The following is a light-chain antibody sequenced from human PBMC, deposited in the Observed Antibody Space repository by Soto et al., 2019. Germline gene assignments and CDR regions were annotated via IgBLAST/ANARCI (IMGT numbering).Light chain of an antibody. CDR3: CSSAPESTYV. Sequence: QSALAQPASVSGSPGQSINISCTGTSDDVGAYNSVSWYQQLPHKAPQVILYKGTQRPSGVSSRFSGSTSGNAASLTISGLQADDEADYFCCSSAPESTYVFGTGTKLTVL. J-gene: IGLJ1*01. CDR2: KGT. CDR1: SDDVGAYNS. V-gene: IGLV2-23*01.